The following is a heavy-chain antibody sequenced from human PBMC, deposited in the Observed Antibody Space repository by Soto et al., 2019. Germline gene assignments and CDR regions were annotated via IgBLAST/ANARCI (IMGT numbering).Heavy chain of an antibody. CDR1: GGSFSGYS. CDR2: INHSGTT. CDR3: ARARFDSWSHIYYGLDV. J-gene: IGHJ6*02. Sequence: SETLSLTCAVSGGSFSGYSWTWLRQSPGKGLEWIGEINHSGTTDYNPALKRRVTMPVDTSKNQFSLRVRSVTAADTAVYYCARARFDSWSHIYYGLDVWGQGTTVAVSS. V-gene: IGHV4-34*01. D-gene: IGHD3-3*01.